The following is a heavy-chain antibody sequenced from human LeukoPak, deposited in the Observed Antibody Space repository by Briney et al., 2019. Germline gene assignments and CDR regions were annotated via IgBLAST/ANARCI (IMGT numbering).Heavy chain of an antibody. D-gene: IGHD6-13*01. CDR1: GGTFSSSG. V-gene: IGHV1-69*04. CDR3: AREVVGSSSWMFNWFDP. CDR2: IITILGIP. Sequence: SVKVSCKASGGTFSSSGISWVRQAPGQGLEWMGRIITILGIPYYAQKFQDRVAITADKSTSIAYMELSSLRSDDTAVYYCAREVVGSSSWMFNWFDPWGQGTLVTVSS. J-gene: IGHJ5*02.